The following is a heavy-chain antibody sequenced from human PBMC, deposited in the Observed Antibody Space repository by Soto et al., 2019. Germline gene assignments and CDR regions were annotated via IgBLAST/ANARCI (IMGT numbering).Heavy chain of an antibody. V-gene: IGHV3-48*01. CDR1: GFTFSCYS. CDR3: ARGVQPYGSDY. J-gene: IGHJ4*02. D-gene: IGHD3-10*01. CDR2: ISSSSNTI. Sequence: EVQLVESGGGWVQPGGSLRLSCAASGFTFSCYSMNWVRQAPGKGLEWVSYISSSSNTIYYADSVKGRFTISRDNAKNSLYLHMNSLRAEDTAVYYCARGVQPYGSDYWGQGTLVTVSS.